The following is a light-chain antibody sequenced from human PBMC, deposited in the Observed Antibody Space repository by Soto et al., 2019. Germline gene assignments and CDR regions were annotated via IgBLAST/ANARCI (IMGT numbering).Light chain of an antibody. J-gene: IGLJ1*01. CDR1: SSDFGGYNY. CDR2: DVS. Sequence: QSVLTQPASVSGSPGQSITISCTGTSSDFGGYNYVSWYQQHPGKAPKLMIYDVSIRPSGVSNRFSGSKSGNTASLTISGLQAEDEADYYCSSYTSSSTLRVFGTGTKVTVL. V-gene: IGLV2-14*01. CDR3: SSYTSSSTLRV.